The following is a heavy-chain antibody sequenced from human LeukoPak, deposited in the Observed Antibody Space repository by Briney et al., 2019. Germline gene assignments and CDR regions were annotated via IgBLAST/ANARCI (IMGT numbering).Heavy chain of an antibody. CDR2: ISYDGSNK. V-gene: IGHV3-30*18. D-gene: IGHD3-22*01. J-gene: IGHJ4*02. CDR3: AKPDYYDSSGYYLRFFDH. CDR1: GFTFSSYG. Sequence: GGSLRLSCAASGFTFSSYGMHWVRQAPGKGLEWVAVISYDGSNKYYADSVKGRFSISRDNSKSTLYLQISSLRAEDTAVYYCAKPDYYDSSGYYLRFFDHWGQGTLVTVSS.